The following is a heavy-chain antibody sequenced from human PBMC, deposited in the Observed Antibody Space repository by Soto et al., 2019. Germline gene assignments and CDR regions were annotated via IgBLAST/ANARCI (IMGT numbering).Heavy chain of an antibody. CDR1: GFSLSTSGVG. CDR2: INWDDDK. D-gene: IGHD2-15*01. CDR3: AYLPCSGGSCYWFSFSGMDV. V-gene: IGHV2-5*02. J-gene: IGHJ6*02. Sequence: QITLKESGPTLVKPTQTLTLTCTFSGFSLSTSGVGVAWIRQPPGKALEWLELINWDDDKRYRPSQESRLTSIKDISKNQVVLTMTNMDSVDTATYYCAYLPCSGGSCYWFSFSGMDVWGQGTTVTVSS.